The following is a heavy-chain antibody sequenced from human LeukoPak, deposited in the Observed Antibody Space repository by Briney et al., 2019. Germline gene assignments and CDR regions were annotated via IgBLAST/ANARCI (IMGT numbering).Heavy chain of an antibody. Sequence: SETLSLTCTVSGGSISSSSYYWGWIRQPPGKGLEWIGSIYYSGSTYYNPSLKSRVTISVDTSKNQFSLKLSSVTAADTAVYYCARERGWFDPWGQGTLVTVSS. CDR3: ARERGWFDP. CDR1: GGSISSSSYY. V-gene: IGHV4-39*07. J-gene: IGHJ5*02. CDR2: IYYSGST.